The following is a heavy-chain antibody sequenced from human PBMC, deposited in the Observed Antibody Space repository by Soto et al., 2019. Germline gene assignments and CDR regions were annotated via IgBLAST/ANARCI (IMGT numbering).Heavy chain of an antibody. Sequence: ASVKVSCKASGYSFISHGITWVRQAPGQGLEWMGWISTSNGDTDIAQRFQGSVAMTIDTSARTVYLEVTRLRSDYSAVYYCVRNSRGAGNYYYAMDVWGQGTTVTVSS. CDR3: VRNSRGAGNYYYAMDV. V-gene: IGHV1-18*01. J-gene: IGHJ6*02. D-gene: IGHD3-10*01. CDR1: GYSFISHG. CDR2: ISTSNGDT.